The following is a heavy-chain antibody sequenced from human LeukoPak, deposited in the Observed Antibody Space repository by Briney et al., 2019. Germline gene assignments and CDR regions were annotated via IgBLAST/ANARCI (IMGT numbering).Heavy chain of an antibody. D-gene: IGHD2-15*01. CDR3: ARHYVVVVAATEHYGMDV. J-gene: IGHJ6*02. CDR1: GYSFTSYW. V-gene: IGHV5-51*01. CDR2: IYPGDSDT. Sequence: GESLKISCKGSGYSFTSYWIGGVRQMPGKGLEWMGIIYPGDSDTRYSPSFQGQVTISADKSISTAYLQWSSLKASDTAMYYCARHYVVVVAATEHYGMDVWGQGTTVTVSS.